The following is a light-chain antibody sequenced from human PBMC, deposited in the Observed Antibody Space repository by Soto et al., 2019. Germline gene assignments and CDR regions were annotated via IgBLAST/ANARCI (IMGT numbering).Light chain of an antibody. J-gene: IGKJ4*01. CDR2: DAS. CDR3: QQRNKRPPVT. Sequence: EMVLTQSPATLSLSPGARASLSCRASPRVSNSLSCYQHKPGQAPRLLIYDASNRATGVPTRFSGSGSGTDVTLTISSLEPEDFAVYYCQQRNKRPPVTFGGGTKVDIK. CDR1: PRVSNS. V-gene: IGKV3-11*01.